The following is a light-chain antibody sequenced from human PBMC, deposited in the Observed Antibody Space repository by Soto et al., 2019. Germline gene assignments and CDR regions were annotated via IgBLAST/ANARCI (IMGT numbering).Light chain of an antibody. J-gene: IGKJ1*01. CDR3: QQYASSPWT. CDR2: GAS. CDR1: QSVSSNK. Sequence: ETVLTQSPATVSLSPGDRATLPCRASQSVSSNKLAWYQQKPGQAPRLLIYGASSRATGVPDRISGSGSGTDFALTINRLEAEDFAVYYCQQYASSPWTFGQGTKVDIK. V-gene: IGKV3-20*01.